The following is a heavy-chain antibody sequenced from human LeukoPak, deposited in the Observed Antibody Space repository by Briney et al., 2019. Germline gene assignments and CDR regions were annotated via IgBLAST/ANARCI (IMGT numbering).Heavy chain of an antibody. J-gene: IGHJ4*02. CDR1: GFTFSSYG. V-gene: IGHV3-23*01. CDR2: ISGRGDSP. Sequence: GGSLRLSCAASGFTFSSYGMHWVRQAPGKGLEWVSTISGRGDSPYYADSVKGRFSISRDNSKNTLYLQMNSLRAEDTAVYYCAKGLACSGGSCYPGYYFDYWGQGTLVTVSS. D-gene: IGHD2-15*01. CDR3: AKGLACSGGSCYPGYYFDY.